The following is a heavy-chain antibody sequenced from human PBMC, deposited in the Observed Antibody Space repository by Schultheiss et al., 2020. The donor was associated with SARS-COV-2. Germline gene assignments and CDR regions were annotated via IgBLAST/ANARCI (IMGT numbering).Heavy chain of an antibody. CDR2: IIPIFGTA. CDR3: ARGASIFGARGV. CDR1: GGTFSSYA. Sequence: SVKVSCKASGGTFSSYAISWVRQAPGQGLEWMGGIIPIFGTANYAQKFQGRVTITADESTSTAYMELRSLRSDDTAVYYCARGASIFGARGVWGQGTTVTVSS. J-gene: IGHJ6*02. D-gene: IGHD3-3*01. V-gene: IGHV1-69*13.